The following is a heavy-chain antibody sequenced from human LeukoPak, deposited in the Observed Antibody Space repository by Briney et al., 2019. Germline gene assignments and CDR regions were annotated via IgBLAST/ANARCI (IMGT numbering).Heavy chain of an antibody. V-gene: IGHV4-59*08. CDR3: ARHSLVVPAAISGYYGMDV. CDR2: IYYSGST. CDR1: GGSISSYY. J-gene: IGHJ6*02. Sequence: SETLSLTCTVSGGSISSYYWSGIRQPPGKGLEWIGYIYYSGSTNYNPSLKSRVTISVDTSKNQFSLKLSSVTAADTAVYYCARHSLVVPAAISGYYGMDVWGQGTTVTVSS. D-gene: IGHD2-2*02.